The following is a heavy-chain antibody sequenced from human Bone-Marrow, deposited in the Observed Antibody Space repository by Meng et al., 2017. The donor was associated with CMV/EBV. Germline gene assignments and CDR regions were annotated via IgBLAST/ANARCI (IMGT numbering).Heavy chain of an antibody. CDR2: IRYDGSNK. Sequence: GESLKISCAASGFTFSDYYMSWIRQAPGKGLEWVAFIRYDGSNKYYADSVKGRFTISRDNSKNTLYLQMNSLRAEDTAVYYCAKDPSFYYYDSSGYLDYWGQGTLVTVSS. CDR1: GFTFSDYY. D-gene: IGHD3-22*01. V-gene: IGHV3-30*02. CDR3: AKDPSFYYYDSSGYLDY. J-gene: IGHJ4*02.